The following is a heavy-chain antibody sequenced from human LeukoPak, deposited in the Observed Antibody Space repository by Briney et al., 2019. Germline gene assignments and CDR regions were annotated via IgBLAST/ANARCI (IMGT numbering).Heavy chain of an antibody. CDR2: INPSGGST. V-gene: IGHV1-46*01. Sequence: GASVKVSCKPSGYTFTSYYMHWVRQAPGQGLEWMGIINPSGGSTSYAQKFQGRVTMTRDTSTSTVYMELSSLRSEDTAVYYCARSGGYDSYRVSDAFDIWGQGTMVTVSS. CDR1: GYTFTSYY. D-gene: IGHD5-12*01. CDR3: ARSGGYDSYRVSDAFDI. J-gene: IGHJ3*02.